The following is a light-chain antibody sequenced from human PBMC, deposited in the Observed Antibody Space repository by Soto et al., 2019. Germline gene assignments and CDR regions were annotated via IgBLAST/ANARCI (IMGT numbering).Light chain of an antibody. J-gene: IGKJ5*01. CDR3: QQRSNWPPVIT. CDR1: QSFSSY. Sequence: EIVLTQSPATLSLSRGERATLSCRASQSFSSYLAWYQQKPGQAPRLLIYDASKRATGIPARCSGRGSGTDFTLTISSLEPEDFAVYNCQQRSNWPPVITFGQGTRLEIK. CDR2: DAS. V-gene: IGKV3-11*01.